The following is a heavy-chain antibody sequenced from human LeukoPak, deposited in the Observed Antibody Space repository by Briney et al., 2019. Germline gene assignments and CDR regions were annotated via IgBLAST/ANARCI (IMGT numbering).Heavy chain of an antibody. CDR2: IYTSGST. CDR3: ARRIAAAGTDYYYYMDV. D-gene: IGHD6-13*01. J-gene: IGHJ6*03. CDR1: GGSITSYY. V-gene: IGHV4-4*07. Sequence: SEPLSLPCTASGGSITSYYWSWIRQPAGKGLEWIGRIYTSGSTNYNPSLQSRVTISVDTSKNQFSLKLSSVTAADTAVYYCARRIAAAGTDYYYYMDVWGKGTTVTVSS.